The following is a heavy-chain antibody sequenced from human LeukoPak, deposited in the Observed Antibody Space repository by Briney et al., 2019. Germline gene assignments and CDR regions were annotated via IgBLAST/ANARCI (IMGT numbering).Heavy chain of an antibody. CDR1: GGSISSYY. V-gene: IGHV4-59*01. CDR3: ARRYSSSWYPIDY. CDR2: IYYSGST. Sequence: SETLSLTCTVSGGSISSYYWSWIRQPPGKGLEWIGYIYYSGSTNYNPSLKSRVTISVDTSKNQFSLKLSSVTAADTAVYYCARRYSSSWYPIDYWGQGTLVTVSS. J-gene: IGHJ4*02. D-gene: IGHD6-13*01.